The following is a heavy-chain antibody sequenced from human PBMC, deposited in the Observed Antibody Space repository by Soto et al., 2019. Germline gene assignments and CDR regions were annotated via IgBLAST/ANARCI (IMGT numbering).Heavy chain of an antibody. CDR3: ARGDIVVVPAALRGGSWFDP. V-gene: IGHV1-18*04. J-gene: IGHJ5*02. CDR1: GYTFTSYG. CDR2: ISAYNGNT. D-gene: IGHD2-2*01. Sequence: QVQLVQSGAEVKKPGASVKVSCKASGYTFTSYGISWVRQAPGQGLEWMGWISAYNGNTNYAQKLQGRVTMTTDTSTSTAYMELRSPRSDDTAVYYCARGDIVVVPAALRGGSWFDPWGQGTLVTVSS.